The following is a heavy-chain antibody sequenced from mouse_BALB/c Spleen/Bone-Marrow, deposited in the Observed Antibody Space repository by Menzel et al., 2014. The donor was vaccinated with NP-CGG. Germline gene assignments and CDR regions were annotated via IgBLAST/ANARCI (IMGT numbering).Heavy chain of an antibody. J-gene: IGHJ4*01. CDR3: SRHYYSAPYDAMDY. CDR2: INPSNGGT. CDR1: GYTFTNYY. D-gene: IGHD1-2*01. Sequence: VKLVESGAELVKPGASVKLSCKASGYTFTNYYIYWVKQRPGQGLEWIEGINPSNGGTKFNEKFKNKATLTIDKSSSTAYIQLSSLTSEDSAVYYCSRHYYSAPYDAMDYWGQGTSVTVSS. V-gene: IGHV1S81*02.